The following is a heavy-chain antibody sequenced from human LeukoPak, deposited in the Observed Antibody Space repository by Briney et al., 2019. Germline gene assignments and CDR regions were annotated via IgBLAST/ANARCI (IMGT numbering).Heavy chain of an antibody. CDR3: ARPTGESNFDY. CDR1: GYSFTNYW. D-gene: IGHD7-27*01. V-gene: IGHV5-51*01. Sequence: GEALKISCKGSGYSFTNYWIGWVRQMPGKGLGWRGILYPGDSDTRYSPSFQGQVTISADKSISTDYLQWSSLKASDNAMYYCARPTGESNFDYWGQGNLVTVSS. CDR2: LYPGDSDT. J-gene: IGHJ4*02.